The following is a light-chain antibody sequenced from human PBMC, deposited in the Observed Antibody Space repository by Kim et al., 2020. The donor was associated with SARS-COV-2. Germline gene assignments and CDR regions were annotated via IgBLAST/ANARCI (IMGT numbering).Light chain of an antibody. CDR1: NIGIKS. V-gene: IGLV3-21*04. Sequence: PGKTARITWGGKNIGIKSVHWYQQTPGQAPILVIYYDRDRPSGIPERFSGSNSGNTATLTISRVDAGDEADYYCQVWDSSSDHHFFGTGTKVTV. CDR3: QVWDSSSDHHF. J-gene: IGLJ1*01. CDR2: YDR.